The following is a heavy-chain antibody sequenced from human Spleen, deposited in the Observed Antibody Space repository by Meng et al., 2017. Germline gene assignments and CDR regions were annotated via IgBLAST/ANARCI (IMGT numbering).Heavy chain of an antibody. CDR3: ARFGVYSSGWYADY. CDR1: GGTFSSYA. D-gene: IGHD6-19*01. Sequence: ASVKVSCKASGGTFSSYAMHWVRQAPGQRLEWMGWINAGNGNTKYSQKFQGRVTITRDTSASTAYMELSSLRSEDTAVYYCARFGVYSSGWYADYWGQGMLVTVSS. CDR2: INAGNGNT. J-gene: IGHJ4*02. V-gene: IGHV1-3*01.